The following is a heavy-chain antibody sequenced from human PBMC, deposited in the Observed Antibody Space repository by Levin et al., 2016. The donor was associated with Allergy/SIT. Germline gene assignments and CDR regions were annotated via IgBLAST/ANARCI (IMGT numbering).Heavy chain of an antibody. CDR3: AHQNIMGGSTGRDGFDV. Sequence: WIRQPPGKALEWLVNVYWNDDKRYSPSLKSRLTITKDTSKNQVVLTMTNMDPVDTATYYCAHQNIMGGSTGRDGFDVWGQGTMVTVSS. J-gene: IGHJ3*01. D-gene: IGHD1-26*01. V-gene: IGHV2-5*01. CDR2: VYWNDDK.